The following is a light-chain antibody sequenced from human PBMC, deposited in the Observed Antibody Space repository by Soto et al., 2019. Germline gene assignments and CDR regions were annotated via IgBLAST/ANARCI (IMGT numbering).Light chain of an antibody. CDR2: DVT. J-gene: IGLJ1*01. V-gene: IGLV2-8*01. CDR1: SSDIGGYNS. Sequence: QSALTQSHSASGSPGQSVTISCTGTSSDIGGYNSVSWYQQHPGKAPKVMIYDVTKRPSGVPDRFSGSKSGNTASLTVSALQPEDEADYYCSSYTDRKTLVFGTGTKGTVL. CDR3: SSYTDRKTLV.